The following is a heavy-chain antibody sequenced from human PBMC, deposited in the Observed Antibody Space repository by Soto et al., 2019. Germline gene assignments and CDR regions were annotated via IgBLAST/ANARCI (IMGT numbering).Heavy chain of an antibody. CDR2: FDPEDGET. Sequence: ASVKVSCKVSGYTLTELSMHWVRQAPGKGLEWMGGFDPEDGETIYAQKFQGRVTMTEDTSTDTAYMELSSLRSEDTAVYYCATAEGLVGATPFDYWGQGTLVTVSS. V-gene: IGHV1-24*01. CDR1: GYTLTELS. D-gene: IGHD1-26*01. J-gene: IGHJ4*02. CDR3: ATAEGLVGATPFDY.